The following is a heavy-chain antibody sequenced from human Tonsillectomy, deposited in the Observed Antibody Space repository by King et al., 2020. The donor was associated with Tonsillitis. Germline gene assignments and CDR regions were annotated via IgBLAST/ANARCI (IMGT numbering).Heavy chain of an antibody. CDR2: ISYDGSNK. CDR1: GFTFDSYA. J-gene: IGHJ6*03. Sequence: VQLVESGGGVVQPGRSLRLSCAASGFTFDSYAMHWVRQAPGKGLEWVAVISYDGSNKYYADSVKGRFTISRDNSENTLYLQSNSLRADATAVYYCSKGMNWGGEDQNMDVWGKGTTVTVSS. D-gene: IGHD7-27*01. CDR3: SKGMNWGGEDQNMDV. V-gene: IGHV3-30*18.